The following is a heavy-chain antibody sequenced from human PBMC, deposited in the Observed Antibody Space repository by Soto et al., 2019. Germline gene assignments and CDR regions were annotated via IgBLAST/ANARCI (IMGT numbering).Heavy chain of an antibody. D-gene: IGHD3-16*01. CDR1: GFTFSSYS. CDR3: ARVTLRSMGPKDAFDI. Sequence: EVQLVESGGGLVQPGGSLRLSCAASGFTFSSYSMTWVRQAPGKGLEWVSYISSSSSTIYYADSVKGRFTISRDNAKNALYLQMNSLRAEDTAVYYCARVTLRSMGPKDAFDIGGQGTMVTVSS. CDR2: ISSSSSTI. J-gene: IGHJ3*02. V-gene: IGHV3-48*01.